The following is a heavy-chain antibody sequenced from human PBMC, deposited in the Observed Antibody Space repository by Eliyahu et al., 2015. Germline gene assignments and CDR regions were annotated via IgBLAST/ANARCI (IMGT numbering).Heavy chain of an antibody. V-gene: IGHV4-34*01. CDR2: INHSGST. Sequence: QVQLQQWGAGLLKPSETLSLTCAVYGGSFSGYYWSWIRQPPGKGLEWIGEINHSGSTNYNPSLKSRVTISVDTSKNQFSLKLSSVTAADTAVYYCARESPGTVSWFDPWGQGTLVTVSS. CDR1: GGSFSGYY. J-gene: IGHJ5*02. D-gene: IGHD6-13*01. CDR3: ARESPGTVSWFDP.